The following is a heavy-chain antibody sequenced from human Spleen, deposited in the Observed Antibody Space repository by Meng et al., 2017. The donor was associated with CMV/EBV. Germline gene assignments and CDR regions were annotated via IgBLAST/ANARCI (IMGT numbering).Heavy chain of an antibody. CDR2: IFPAGSDT. V-gene: IGHV5-51*01. CDR3: ARIEGYCSTTNCYFGPFDY. D-gene: IGHD2-2*01. J-gene: IGHJ4*02. CDR1: GYSFSSYW. Sequence: GESLKISCKAFGYSFSSYWIAWVRQMPGKGLEWVGIIFPAGSDTRYSPSFQGQVTISADTSSSTAYLQWSSLKASHTAVYFCARIEGYCSTTNCYFGPFDYWGQGTLVTVSS.